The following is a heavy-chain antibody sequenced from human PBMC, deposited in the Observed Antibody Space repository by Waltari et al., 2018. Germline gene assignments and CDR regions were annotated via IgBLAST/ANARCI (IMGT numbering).Heavy chain of an antibody. Sequence: QVQLQQWGAGLLKPSETLSLTCAVYGGSFSGYYWSWIRQPPGKGLEWIGEINHSGSTNYNPSLKSRVTISVDTSKNQFSLKLSSVTAADTAVYYCARDVRQWLPRGRFDPWGQGTLVTVSS. CDR3: ARDVRQWLPRGRFDP. J-gene: IGHJ5*02. D-gene: IGHD6-19*01. CDR1: GGSFSGYY. V-gene: IGHV4-34*01. CDR2: INHSGST.